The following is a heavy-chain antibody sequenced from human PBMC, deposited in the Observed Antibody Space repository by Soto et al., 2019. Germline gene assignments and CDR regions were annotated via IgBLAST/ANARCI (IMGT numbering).Heavy chain of an antibody. D-gene: IGHD5-18*01. J-gene: IGHJ4*02. CDR1: GYTFTSYA. Sequence: QVQLVQSGTEVKKPGASVKVSCKASGYTFTSYAISWVRQAPGQGLEWMGWINPYNGNTNYAQKLYGRVTTTTGTSTSTAYMELRGLRSDDTAVYYCARDTAMALPDAWGQGTLVTVSS. V-gene: IGHV1-18*01. CDR2: INPYNGNT. CDR3: ARDTAMALPDA.